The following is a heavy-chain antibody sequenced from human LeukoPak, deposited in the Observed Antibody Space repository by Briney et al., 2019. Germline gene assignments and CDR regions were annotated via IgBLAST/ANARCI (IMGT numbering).Heavy chain of an antibody. V-gene: IGHV4-38-2*01. CDR2: IYRSGST. J-gene: IGHJ5*02. CDR3: ARHVGLDNWFDP. Sequence: PSETLSLTCAVSGYSISSGYYWGWIRQPPGKGLEWIGSIYRSGSTYYNPSLKSRVTISVDTSKNQFSLKLSSVTAADTAVYYCARHVGLDNWFDPWGQGTLVTVSS. CDR1: GYSISSGYY. D-gene: IGHD5/OR15-5a*01.